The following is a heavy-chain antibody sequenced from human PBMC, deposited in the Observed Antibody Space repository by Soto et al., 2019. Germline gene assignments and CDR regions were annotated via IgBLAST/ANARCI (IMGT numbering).Heavy chain of an antibody. CDR2: ISGSGTIT. J-gene: IGHJ5*02. Sequence: EVQLLESGGGLVQPGGSLRLSCAASGFPFSSRAMSWVRQAPGKGLEWVSAISGSGTITYYADSVKGRFTISRDTSKNTLYLHMNSLRAADTAVYYCAEWARYCSGADCRAWGQGTLVTVSS. D-gene: IGHD2-15*01. CDR3: AEWARYCSGADCRA. CDR1: GFPFSSRA. V-gene: IGHV3-23*01.